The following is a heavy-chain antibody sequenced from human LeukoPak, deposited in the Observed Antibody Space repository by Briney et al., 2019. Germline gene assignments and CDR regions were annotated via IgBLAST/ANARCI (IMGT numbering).Heavy chain of an antibody. D-gene: IGHD2-2*01. CDR1: GGSISSGGYY. J-gene: IGHJ3*02. CDR3: ATGVYCSSTSCYRDDAFDI. Sequence: KSSETLSLTCTVSGGSISSGGYYWSWIRQPPGKGLEWIGYIYHSGSTYYNPSLKSRVTRSVDRSKNQFSLKLSSVTAADTAVYYCATGVYCSSTSCYRDDAFDIWGQGTMVTVFS. CDR2: IYHSGST. V-gene: IGHV4-30-2*01.